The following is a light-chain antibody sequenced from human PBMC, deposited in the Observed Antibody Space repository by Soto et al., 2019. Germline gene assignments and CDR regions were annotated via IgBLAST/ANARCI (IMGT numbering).Light chain of an antibody. Sequence: QSVLTQPPSVSGAPGQRVTISCTGSSSNIGSLYDVHWYQQLPGTAPKLLIYDNSNRPSGVPDRFSGSKSGTSASLAITGLQAEDEADYYCAAWDDSLNAWVFGGGTKLTVL. V-gene: IGLV1-40*01. J-gene: IGLJ3*02. CDR3: AAWDDSLNAWV. CDR2: DNS. CDR1: SSNIGSLYD.